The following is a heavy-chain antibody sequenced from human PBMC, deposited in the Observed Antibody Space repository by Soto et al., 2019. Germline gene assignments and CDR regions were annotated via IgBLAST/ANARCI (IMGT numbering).Heavy chain of an antibody. D-gene: IGHD5-18*01. CDR2: INHSGGT. V-gene: IGHV4-34*01. CDR1: GGSFSGYY. CDR3: ARTESGYSYGFADV. J-gene: IGHJ6*02. Sequence: SETLSLTCAVYGGSFSGYYWSWIRQPPGKGLEWIGEINHSGGTNYNPSLKSRVTISVDTSKNQFSLKLSSVTAADTAVYYCARTESGYSYGFADVWGQGTTVTVSS.